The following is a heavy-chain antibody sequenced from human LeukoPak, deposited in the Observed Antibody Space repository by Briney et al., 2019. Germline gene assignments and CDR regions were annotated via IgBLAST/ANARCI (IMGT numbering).Heavy chain of an antibody. D-gene: IGHD1-26*01. CDR3: ARGTTGGSGSYYALSFDY. J-gene: IGHJ4*02. CDR1: GGTYSSYA. V-gene: IGHV1-69*13. CDR2: IIPIFGTA. Sequence: ASVKVSCKASGGTYSSYAISWVRQAPGQGLEWMGGIIPIFGTANYAQKFLGRVTITADESTSTAYMELSSLRSEDTAVYYCARGTTGGSGSYYALSFDYWGQGTLVTVSS.